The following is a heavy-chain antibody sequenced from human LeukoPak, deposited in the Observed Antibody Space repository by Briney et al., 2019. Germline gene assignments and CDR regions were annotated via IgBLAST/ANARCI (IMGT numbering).Heavy chain of an antibody. CDR2: ISYNGINE. Sequence: PGGSLRLSCAASGFSFSDYNMHWVRQAPGKGLEWMAVISYNGINEYYADSVKGRFTISRDNSKSTLLLQMNSLRAEDTAVYYCAKLPVAKSGHYYYYMDVWGKGTTVTISS. CDR1: GFSFSDYN. V-gene: IGHV3-30*18. J-gene: IGHJ6*03. CDR3: AKLPVAKSGHYYYYMDV. D-gene: IGHD2-2*01.